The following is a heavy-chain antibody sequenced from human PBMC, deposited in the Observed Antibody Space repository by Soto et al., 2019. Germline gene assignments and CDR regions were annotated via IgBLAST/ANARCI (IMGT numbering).Heavy chain of an antibody. CDR2: LIPYNGDR. D-gene: IGHD5-12*01. V-gene: IGHV1-18*04. Sequence: ASVKVSCKASGYTFTSNSIGWVRQAPGQGLEWMGLLIPYNGDRIYAQKFQGRVILTTDTATNTAYMELGSLRSDDTAVYYCVRDASSGYRGWWDPWGQGTLVTVSS. CDR1: GYTFTSNS. CDR3: VRDASSGYRGWWDP. J-gene: IGHJ5*02.